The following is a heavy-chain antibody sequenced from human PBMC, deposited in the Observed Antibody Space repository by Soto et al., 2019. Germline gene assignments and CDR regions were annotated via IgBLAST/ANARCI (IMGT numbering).Heavy chain of an antibody. CDR3: ARQQLFPHDAFDI. V-gene: IGHV3-23*01. J-gene: IGHJ3*02. Sequence: PVGSLRHSCAASGFTCSSYAMSWVRQAPGKGLEWVSAISGSGGSTYYADSVKGRFTISRDNSKNTLYLQMNSLRAEDTAVYYCARQQLFPHDAFDIWGQGTMVTVSS. CDR1: GFTCSSYA. D-gene: IGHD6-13*01. CDR2: ISGSGGST.